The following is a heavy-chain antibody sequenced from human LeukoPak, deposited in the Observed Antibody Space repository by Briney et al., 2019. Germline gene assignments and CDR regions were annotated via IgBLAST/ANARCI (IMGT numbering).Heavy chain of an antibody. D-gene: IGHD3-10*01. CDR2: IFYSGST. J-gene: IGHJ3*02. CDR3: AKSNGYGLVDI. CDR1: GGSFSGYY. Sequence: SETLSLTCAVYGGSFSGYYWGWISQPPGKGVEWIGNIFYSGSTYYSPSLKSRVTISLDTSRNQFSLKLNSVTAADTAVYYCAKSNGYGLVDIWGQGTMVTVSS. V-gene: IGHV4-34*12.